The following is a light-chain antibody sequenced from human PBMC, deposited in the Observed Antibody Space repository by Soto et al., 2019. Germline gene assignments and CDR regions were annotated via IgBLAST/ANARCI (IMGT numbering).Light chain of an antibody. Sequence: EIVLTQSPDTLYVSPGERATLSCRASQSLSSNVAWYQQRPRQAPRLLIYATSSRASDVPARFSGSGSGTEFTLTIASLQSEDFEFYYCQQYNHWPRMLSFGGGTKVELK. J-gene: IGKJ4*01. CDR2: ATS. CDR1: QSLSSN. CDR3: QQYNHWPRMLS. V-gene: IGKV3-15*01.